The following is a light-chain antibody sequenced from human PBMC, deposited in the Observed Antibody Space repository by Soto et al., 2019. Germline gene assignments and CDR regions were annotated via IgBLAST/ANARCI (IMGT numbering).Light chain of an antibody. Sequence: DIQMTQSPSYLSASVGGRVTITCRASQTIDNYLNWYQQDPGKAPKLLIYGASTLKSGVPSRFSGGGSGTDFTLTISSVQPEDFAIYYCQQNYTTPYTFGQGTTLDIK. CDR3: QQNYTTPYT. CDR2: GAS. J-gene: IGKJ2*01. CDR1: QTIDNY. V-gene: IGKV1-39*01.